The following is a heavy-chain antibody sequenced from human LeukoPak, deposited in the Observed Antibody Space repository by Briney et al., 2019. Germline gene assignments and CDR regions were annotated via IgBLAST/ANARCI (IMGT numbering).Heavy chain of an antibody. Sequence: GGSLRLSCAASGFTFSSYSMNWVRQAPGKGLEWVSSISSSSSYIYYADSVKGRFTISRDNAKNSLYLQMNSLRAEDTAVYYCARDARPEYYYDSSENGMDVWGQGTTVTVSS. CDR1: GFTFSSYS. CDR3: ARDARPEYYYDSSENGMDV. J-gene: IGHJ6*02. D-gene: IGHD3-22*01. CDR2: ISSSSSYI. V-gene: IGHV3-21*01.